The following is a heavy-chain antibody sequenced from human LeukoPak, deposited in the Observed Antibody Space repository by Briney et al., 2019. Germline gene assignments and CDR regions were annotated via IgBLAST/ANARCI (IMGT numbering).Heavy chain of an antibody. CDR2: ISSSGSTI. CDR3: ARFYYGSGSYSLVYYGMDV. J-gene: IGHJ6*02. D-gene: IGHD3-10*01. V-gene: IGHV3-48*04. CDR1: GFTFSSYA. Sequence: GGSLRLSCAASGFTFSSYAMTWVRQAPGKGLEWVSYISSSGSTIYYADSVKGRFTISRDNAKNSLYLQMNSLRAEDTAVYYCARFYYGSGSYSLVYYGMDVWGQGTTVTVSS.